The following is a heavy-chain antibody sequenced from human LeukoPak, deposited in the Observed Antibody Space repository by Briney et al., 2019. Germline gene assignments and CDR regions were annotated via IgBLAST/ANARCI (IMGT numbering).Heavy chain of an antibody. V-gene: IGHV3-48*04. CDR3: ATYYGSGSYYSFDY. CDR2: ISSSGSTI. J-gene: IGHJ4*02. CDR1: GFTFSSYG. Sequence: GGSLRLSCAASGFTFSSYGMHWVRQAPGRGLEWVSYISSSGSTICYADSVKGRFTISRDNAKNSLYLQMNSLRAEDTAVYYCATYYGSGSYYSFDYWGQGTLVTVSS. D-gene: IGHD3-10*01.